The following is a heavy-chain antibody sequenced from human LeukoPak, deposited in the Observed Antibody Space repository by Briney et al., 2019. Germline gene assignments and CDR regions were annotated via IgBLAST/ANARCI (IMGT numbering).Heavy chain of an antibody. CDR3: ARANAHTIKRECRGACYWWFDP. CDR2: INPNGDAT. V-gene: IGHV1-46*01. D-gene: IGHD2-15*01. Sequence: ASVKVSCKASGYTFTNYYIHWVRQSPGRGLEWMGLINPNGDATMYAQKFQGRVTLTRDTSTSTDYMELSSLRSEDTAVYYCARANAHTIKRECRGACYWWFDPWGQGTLVTVSS. CDR1: GYTFTNYY. J-gene: IGHJ5*02.